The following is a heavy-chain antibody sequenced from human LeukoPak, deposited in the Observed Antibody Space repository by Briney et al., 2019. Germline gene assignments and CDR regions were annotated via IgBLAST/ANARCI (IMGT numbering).Heavy chain of an antibody. V-gene: IGHV1-2*02. CDR3: AREGPTEYWFDP. CDR2: INPKSGGT. J-gene: IGHJ5*02. Sequence: VSVKVSCKASGYTFTGYYMHWVRQAPGQGLEWMGWINPKSGGTNYAQKLRGRVTMTRDTSITSAYMELSGLSSDDTAVYYCAREGPTEYWFDPWGQGTLVTVSS. CDR1: GYTFTGYY. D-gene: IGHD1-26*01.